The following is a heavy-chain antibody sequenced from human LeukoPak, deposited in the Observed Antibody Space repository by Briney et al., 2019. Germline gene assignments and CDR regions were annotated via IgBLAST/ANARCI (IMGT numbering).Heavy chain of an antibody. CDR2: MNPNSGNT. CDR1: GYTFTTYG. CDR3: ARVAGNCGGDCYRLLY. V-gene: IGHV1-8*01. J-gene: IGHJ4*02. Sequence: ASVKVSCKASGYTFTTYGINWVRQATGQGLEWLGWMNPNSGNTGYAQKFQGRVTMTRNISITTAYMELSNLRSEDTAVYYCARVAGNCGGDCYRLLYWGQGTLVTVSS. D-gene: IGHD2-21*01.